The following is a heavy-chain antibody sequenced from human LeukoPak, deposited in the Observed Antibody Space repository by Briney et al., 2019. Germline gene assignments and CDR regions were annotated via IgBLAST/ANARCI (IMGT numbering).Heavy chain of an antibody. Sequence: ASVKVSCKVSGYTLTDLSKHWVRQAPGKGLEWVGSSALEDGETIYAQKFQGRVTMTEDTSTDTAYMEVSSLRSDDTAVYFCATAYGGNLVDFWGQGTLVTVSS. J-gene: IGHJ4*02. CDR2: SALEDGET. D-gene: IGHD1-26*01. CDR3: ATAYGGNLVDF. CDR1: GYTLTDLS. V-gene: IGHV1-24*01.